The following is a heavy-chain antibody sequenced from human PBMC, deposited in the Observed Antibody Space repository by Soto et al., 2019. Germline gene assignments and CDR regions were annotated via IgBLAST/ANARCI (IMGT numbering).Heavy chain of an antibody. D-gene: IGHD2-21*02. V-gene: IGHV4-30-4*02. J-gene: IGHJ5*02. Sequence: SDTLSLTCSVSGASIRSTDYYWSWIRQAPGKGLEWIGYVYYTGSTYYNPSLMSRLTISVDTSKNQFSLKLTSVTAAETAVYYCVRTAREGAVAPHWFDRWGQGTQVTVSS. CDR1: GASIRSTDYY. CDR2: VYYTGST. CDR3: VRTAREGAVAPHWFDR.